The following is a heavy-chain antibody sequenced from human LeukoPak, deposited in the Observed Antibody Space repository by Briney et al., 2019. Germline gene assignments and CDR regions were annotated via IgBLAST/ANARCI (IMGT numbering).Heavy chain of an antibody. J-gene: IGHJ5*02. CDR1: GGTFTNYA. CDR3: ARGPQGGYNYNWFDP. V-gene: IGHV1-69*01. D-gene: IGHD5-24*01. Sequence: SVKVSCKASGGTFTNYAITWVRQAPGQGLELMGGIIPIFGTANYAQKFQGRVTITADESTTTVYMEMSRLRSEDTAVYYCARGPQGGYNYNWFDPWGQGTLVTVSS. CDR2: IIPIFGTA.